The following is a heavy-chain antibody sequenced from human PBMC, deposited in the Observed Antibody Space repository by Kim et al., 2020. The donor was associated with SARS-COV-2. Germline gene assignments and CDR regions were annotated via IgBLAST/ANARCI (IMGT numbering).Heavy chain of an antibody. D-gene: IGHD6-6*01. CDR3: AKGLSGGSSYAFDI. Sequence: GGSLRLSCAASGFTFDDYAMHWVRQAPGKGLEWVSGISWNSGSIGYADSVKGRFTISRDNAKNSLYLQMNSLRAEDTALYYCAKGLSGGSSYAFDIWGQGTMVTVSS. CDR1: GFTFDDYA. J-gene: IGHJ3*02. CDR2: ISWNSGSI. V-gene: IGHV3-9*01.